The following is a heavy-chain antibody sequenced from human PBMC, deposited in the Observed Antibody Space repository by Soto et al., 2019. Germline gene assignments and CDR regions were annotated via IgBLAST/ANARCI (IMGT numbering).Heavy chain of an antibody. CDR2: IIPIFGTA. D-gene: IGHD3-10*01. CDR1: GGAFSSYA. V-gene: IGHV1-69*06. J-gene: IGHJ6*02. CDR3: ARDTWFGELPLRGMDV. Sequence: SVKVSCKASGGAFSSYAISWVRQAPGQGLEWMGGIIPIFGTANYAQKFQGRVTITADKSTSTAYMELSSLRSEDTAVYYCARDTWFGELPLRGMDVWGQGTTVTVSS.